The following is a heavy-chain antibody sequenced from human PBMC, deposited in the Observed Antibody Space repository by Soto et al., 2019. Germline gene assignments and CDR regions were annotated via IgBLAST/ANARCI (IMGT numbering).Heavy chain of an antibody. CDR3: AKDRTIFGVVICPLDY. CDR2: ISYDGSNK. J-gene: IGHJ4*02. D-gene: IGHD3-3*01. CDR1: GFTFSSYG. V-gene: IGHV3-30*18. Sequence: TGGSLRPSCAASGFTFSSYGMHWVRQAPGKGLEWVAVISYDGSNKYYADSVKGRFTISRDNSKNTLYLQMNSLRAEDTAVYYCAKDRTIFGVVICPLDYWGQGTLVTVSS.